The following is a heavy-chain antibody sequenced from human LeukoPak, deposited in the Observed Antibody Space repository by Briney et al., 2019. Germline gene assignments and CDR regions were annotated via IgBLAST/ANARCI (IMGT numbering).Heavy chain of an antibody. Sequence: SQTLSLTCTVSGGSLSSGGDYWSWLRQHPGKGLEWLGYIYSSGSTYYNPSLKSRVTISVDTSKNQFSLKLSSVTAADTAVYYCARGKRGNYFDYWGQGTLVTVSP. CDR1: GGSLSSGGDY. D-gene: IGHD7-27*01. CDR2: IYSSGST. CDR3: ARGKRGNYFDY. J-gene: IGHJ4*02. V-gene: IGHV4-31*03.